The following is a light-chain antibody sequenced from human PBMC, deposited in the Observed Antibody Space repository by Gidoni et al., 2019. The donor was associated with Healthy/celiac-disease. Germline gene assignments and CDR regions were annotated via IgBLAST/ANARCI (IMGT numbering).Light chain of an antibody. CDR3: QQRSNWPHT. CDR1: QSVSSY. V-gene: IGKV3-11*01. Sequence: IELTHSPATLSLSPGESATLTCRDSQSVSSYLAWYQQKPGQAPRLLIYDASNRATGSLARFSGRRAGTEVTLTISSLEPEDYAVYYCQQRSNWPHTFGQGTKLEIK. CDR2: DAS. J-gene: IGKJ2*01.